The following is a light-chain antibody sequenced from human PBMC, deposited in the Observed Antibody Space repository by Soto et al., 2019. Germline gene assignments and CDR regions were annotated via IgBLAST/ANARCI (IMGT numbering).Light chain of an antibody. CDR1: QSFRGL. J-gene: IGKJ5*01. Sequence: EVGFTQSPVTLSLSPCERAIISCRASQSFRGLLAWYQQKPGQAPRLLIYDAYNRATGIPPRFSGSGSGTDFTLTISSLEPEDSAVYYCQQRHMWPITFGQGTRLEIK. V-gene: IGKV3-11*01. CDR3: QQRHMWPIT. CDR2: DAY.